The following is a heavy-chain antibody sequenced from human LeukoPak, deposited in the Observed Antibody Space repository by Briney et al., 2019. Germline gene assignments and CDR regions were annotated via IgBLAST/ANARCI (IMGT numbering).Heavy chain of an antibody. CDR1: GFTFSSYG. Sequence: PGGSLRLSCAASGFTFSSYGMHWVRQAPGKGLEWVAVIWYDGSNKYYADSVKGRFTISRDNSKNTLYLQMNSLRADDTALYYCASQDIVATTGAELDYWGQGTLVTVSS. CDR3: ASQDIVATTGAELDY. D-gene: IGHD5-12*01. V-gene: IGHV3-33*01. J-gene: IGHJ4*02. CDR2: IWYDGSNK.